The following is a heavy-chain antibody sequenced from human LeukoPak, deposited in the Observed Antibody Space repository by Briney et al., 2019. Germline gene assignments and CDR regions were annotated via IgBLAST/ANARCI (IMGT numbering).Heavy chain of an antibody. V-gene: IGHV3-21*01. CDR2: ISSSSSYI. Sequence: GGSLRLPCAASGFTFSSYSMNWVRQAPGKGLEWVSSISSSSSYIYYADSVKGRFTISRDNAKNSLYLQMNSLRAEDTAVYYCAREPLYYYDSSGYYPYYFDYWGQGTLVTVSS. CDR1: GFTFSSYS. D-gene: IGHD3-22*01. CDR3: AREPLYYYDSSGYYPYYFDY. J-gene: IGHJ4*02.